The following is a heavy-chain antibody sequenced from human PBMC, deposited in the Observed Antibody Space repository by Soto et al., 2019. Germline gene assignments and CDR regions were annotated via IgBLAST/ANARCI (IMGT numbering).Heavy chain of an antibody. V-gene: IGHV3-30-3*01. D-gene: IGHD3-22*01. CDR1: GFTFSSYA. J-gene: IGHJ4*02. Sequence: QVQLVESGGGVVQPGRSLRLSCAASGFTFSSYAMHWVRQAPGKGLEWVAVISYNGSNKYYADSVKGRFTISRDNSKNTLYLQMNSLRAEDTAVYYSATDMGSSGYNFDYWGQGTLVTVSS. CDR3: ATDMGSSGYNFDY. CDR2: ISYNGSNK.